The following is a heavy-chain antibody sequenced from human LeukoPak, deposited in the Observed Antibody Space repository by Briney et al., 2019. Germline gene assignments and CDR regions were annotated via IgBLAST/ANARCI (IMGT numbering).Heavy chain of an antibody. Sequence: PGGSLRLSCAASGFSSNSAMSWVRQAPGKGLEWVSLIIASSGSTFYADSVKGRFTISRDNSKNTLYLQMNSLRAEDTAVYYCAKDPPLIAVAPFDYWGQGTLVTVSS. V-gene: IGHV3-23*01. CDR1: GFSSNSA. CDR3: AKDPPLIAVAPFDY. J-gene: IGHJ4*02. D-gene: IGHD6-19*01. CDR2: IIASSGST.